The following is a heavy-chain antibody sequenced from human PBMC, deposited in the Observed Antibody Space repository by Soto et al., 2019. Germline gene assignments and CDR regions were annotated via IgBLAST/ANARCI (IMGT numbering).Heavy chain of an antibody. V-gene: IGHV2-5*01. CDR1: GFSLSTSGVG. J-gene: IGHJ3*02. D-gene: IGHD6-6*01. CDR3: ARGLATLPVFAFDI. Sequence: SGPTLVNPTQTLTLTCSFSGFSLSTSGVGVGWIRQSPGKALEWLALIYWSGDEHYRPSLKSRLSIFKDTSKDHVVLIMTDMDPVDTATYYCARGLATLPVFAFDIWGQGTMVTVSS. CDR2: IYWSGDE.